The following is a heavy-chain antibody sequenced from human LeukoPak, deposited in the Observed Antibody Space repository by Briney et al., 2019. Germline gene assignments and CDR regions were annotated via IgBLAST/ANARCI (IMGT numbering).Heavy chain of an antibody. CDR3: ARVFGSTYGDYAFDY. CDR1: GGSISSYY. J-gene: IGHJ4*02. CDR2: IYYSGST. D-gene: IGHD4-17*01. V-gene: IGHV4-59*01. Sequence: PSETLSLTCTVSGGSISSYYWSWIRQPPGKGLEWIGYIYYSGSTNYNPSLKSRVTISVDTSKNQFSLKLSSVTAADTAVYYCARVFGSTYGDYAFDYWGQGTLVTASS.